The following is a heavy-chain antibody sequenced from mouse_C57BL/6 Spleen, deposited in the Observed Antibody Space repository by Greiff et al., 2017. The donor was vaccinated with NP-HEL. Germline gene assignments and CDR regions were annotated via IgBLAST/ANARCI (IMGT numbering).Heavy chain of an antibody. J-gene: IGHJ4*01. Sequence: QVQLQQPGAELVRPGSSVKLSCKASGYTFTSYWMHWVKQRPIQGLEWIGNIDPSDSETHYNQKFKDKATLTVDKSSSTAYMQLSSLTSEDSAVYYCARYGYGSISYAMDYWGQGTSVTVSS. V-gene: IGHV1-52*01. D-gene: IGHD1-1*01. CDR3: ARYGYGSISYAMDY. CDR2: IDPSDSET. CDR1: GYTFTSYW.